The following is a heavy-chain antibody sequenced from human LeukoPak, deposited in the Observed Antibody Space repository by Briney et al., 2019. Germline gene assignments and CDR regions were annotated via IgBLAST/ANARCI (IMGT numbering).Heavy chain of an antibody. CDR3: ARAAQRYYYDSSGYYHFDY. D-gene: IGHD3-22*01. CDR2: IYYSGST. Sequence: PSETLSLTCTVSGGSISSYYWSWIRQPPGKGLEWMGYIYYSGSTNYNPSLTSRVTISVDTSKNQFSLKLSSVTAADTAVYYCARAAQRYYYDSSGYYHFDYWGQGTLVTVSS. J-gene: IGHJ4*02. V-gene: IGHV4-59*01. CDR1: GGSISSYY.